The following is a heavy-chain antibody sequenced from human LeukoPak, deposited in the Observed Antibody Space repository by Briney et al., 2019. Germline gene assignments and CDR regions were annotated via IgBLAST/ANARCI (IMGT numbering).Heavy chain of an antibody. CDR3: AKGKYDILTAIDY. Sequence: PGGSLRLSCAAPGYTFSSCAMSWVCQAPGKGLEWVSAISGSGGSTYHADSVKGRFTISRDNSKNTLYLQMNSRRAEDTAVYYCAKGKYDILTAIDYWGQGTLVTVSS. CDR1: GYTFSSCA. D-gene: IGHD3-9*01. V-gene: IGHV3-23*01. CDR2: ISGSGGST. J-gene: IGHJ4*02.